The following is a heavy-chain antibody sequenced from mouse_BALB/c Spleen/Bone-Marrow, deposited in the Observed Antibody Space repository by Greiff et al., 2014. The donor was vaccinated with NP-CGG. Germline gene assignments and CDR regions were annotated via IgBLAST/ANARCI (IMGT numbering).Heavy chain of an antibody. CDR2: IDPVNGNS. CDR3: ARSGGHYAGAGFTY. CDR1: GFNIKDTY. V-gene: IGHV14-3*02. Sequence: VQLQQSGAELVKPGASVKLPCTVSGFNIKDTYIHWMKQRPEQGLEWIGRIDPVNGNSKFDPKFQGKATITADTSSNTAYLQLISLTSEDTAVYYCARSGGHYAGAGFTYWGQGTLVTVST. J-gene: IGHJ3*01. D-gene: IGHD1-2*01.